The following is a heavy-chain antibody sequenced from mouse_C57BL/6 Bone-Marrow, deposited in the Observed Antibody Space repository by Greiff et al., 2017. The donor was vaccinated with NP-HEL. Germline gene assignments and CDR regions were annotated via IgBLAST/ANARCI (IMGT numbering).Heavy chain of an antibody. D-gene: IGHD1-1*01. CDR1: GFSLTSYG. Sequence: QVQLQQSGPGLVQPSQSLSITCTVSGFSLTSYGVHWVRQSPGKGLEWLGVLWSGGSTDYNAAFISRLSISKDNSKSQGFFKMNILQADDTAIYYCAAHGSSYGGYWYFDVWGTGTTVTVSS. V-gene: IGHV2-2*01. CDR3: AAHGSSYGGYWYFDV. J-gene: IGHJ1*03. CDR2: LWSGGST.